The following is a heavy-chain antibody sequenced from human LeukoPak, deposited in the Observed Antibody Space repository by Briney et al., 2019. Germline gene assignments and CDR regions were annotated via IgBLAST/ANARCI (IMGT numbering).Heavy chain of an antibody. CDR1: GDSISSGDYY. CDR3: ARSETVEMATINDY. CDR2: ISSSGST. Sequence: PSETLSLTCTVSGDSISSGDYYWSWIRQPAGKGLEWIGRISSSGSTNYNPSLKSRVTISLDTSKNQFSLRLSSVTAADTAVYYCARSETVEMATINDYWGQGTLVTVSS. V-gene: IGHV4-61*02. D-gene: IGHD5-24*01. J-gene: IGHJ4*02.